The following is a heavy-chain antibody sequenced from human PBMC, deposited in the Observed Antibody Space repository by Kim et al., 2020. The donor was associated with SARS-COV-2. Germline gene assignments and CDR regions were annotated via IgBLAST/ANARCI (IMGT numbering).Heavy chain of an antibody. D-gene: IGHD3-10*01. CDR2: IYYSGST. CDR3: ASSLLWFGDFTRPDAFDI. CDR1: GGSISSYY. Sequence: SETLSLTCTVSGGSISSYYWSWIRQPPGKGLEWIGYIYYSGSTNYNPSLKSRVTISVDTSKNQFSLKLSSVTAADTAVYYCASSLLWFGDFTRPDAFDIWGQGTMVTVSS. V-gene: IGHV4-59*08. J-gene: IGHJ3*02.